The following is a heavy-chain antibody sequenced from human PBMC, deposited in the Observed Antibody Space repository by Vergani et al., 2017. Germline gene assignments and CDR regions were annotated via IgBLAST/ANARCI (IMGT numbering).Heavy chain of an antibody. CDR1: GFTSSYYG. CDR2: IYYSGST. V-gene: IGHV4-59*05. D-gene: IGHD6-19*01. J-gene: IGHJ5*02. CDR3: ARHSIVEWLVKLGWIYP. Sequence: QVHLVESGGGVVQPGRSLRLSCVVSGFTSSYYGMHWVRQAPGKGLEWIASIYYSGSTYYNPSLKSRVTISVDTSKNKFSLKLSSVTAADTAVYFCARHSIVEWLVKLGWIYPWGQGILVTVSS.